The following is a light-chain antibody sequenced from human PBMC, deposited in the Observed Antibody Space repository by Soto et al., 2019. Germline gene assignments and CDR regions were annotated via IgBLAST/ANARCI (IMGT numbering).Light chain of an antibody. J-gene: IGKJ5*01. CDR3: QQRSTWLIT. CDR1: QSVSSY. V-gene: IGKV3-11*01. CDR2: DAS. Sequence: EIVLTQSPATLSLSPGERATISCRASQSVSSYLAWYQQKPGQAPRLLIYDASNRATGIPARFSGSGSGTDFTLTISSLEPEDFAVYYCQQRSTWLITFGQGTRLEIK.